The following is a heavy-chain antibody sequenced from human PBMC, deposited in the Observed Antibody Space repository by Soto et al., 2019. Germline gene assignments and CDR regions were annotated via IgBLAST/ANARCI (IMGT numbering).Heavy chain of an antibody. V-gene: IGHV3-74*01. D-gene: IGHD6-19*01. CDR3: ARAGYSSGWYEWFAS. CDR2: INVDGSTT. Sequence: EVHLVESGGGLVQPGGSLRLSCAASGFTFSSSWMHWVRQVPGKGLLWLSRINVDGSTTTYADYLKGRFTISRDNAKNTMYLQMNNLRAEDTAVYYCARAGYSSGWYEWFASWGQGTLVTVSS. CDR1: GFTFSSSW. J-gene: IGHJ5*01.